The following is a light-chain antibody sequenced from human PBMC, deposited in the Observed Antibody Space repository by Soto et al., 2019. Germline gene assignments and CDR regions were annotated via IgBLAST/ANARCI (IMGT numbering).Light chain of an antibody. J-gene: IGKJ3*01. CDR2: DAS. CDR3: QQRSGWPPGFT. V-gene: IGKV3-11*01. Sequence: EIVLTQSPATLSLSPGERATLSCRASQSVGSYLAWYQQKPGQAPRLLIYDASNRATGIPARFSGSGSGTDFTLTLSSLETDFFAVHFCQQRSGWPPGFTFGPGTKVDV. CDR1: QSVGSY.